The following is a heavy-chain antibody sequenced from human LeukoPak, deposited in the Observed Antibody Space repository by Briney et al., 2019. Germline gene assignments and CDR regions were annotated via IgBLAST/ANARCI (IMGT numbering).Heavy chain of an antibody. J-gene: IGHJ6*02. D-gene: IGHD3-3*01. CDR2: IWYDGSNK. CDR1: GFTFSSYA. CDR3: ARAKGMEWTFYGMDV. Sequence: GGSLRLSCAASGFTFSSYAMHWVRQAPGKGLEWVAVIWYDGSNKYYADSVKGRFTISRDNSKNTLYLQMNSLRAEDTAVYYCARAKGMEWTFYGMDVWGQGTTVTVSS. V-gene: IGHV3-33*08.